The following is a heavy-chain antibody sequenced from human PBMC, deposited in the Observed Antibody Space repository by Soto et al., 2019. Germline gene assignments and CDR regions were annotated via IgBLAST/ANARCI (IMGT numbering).Heavy chain of an antibody. D-gene: IGHD2-15*01. CDR1: GGSITTGGYY. J-gene: IGHJ4*02. CDR3: ARTKCSGGSCYSWSLYY. CDR2: RYYSEST. V-gene: IGHV4-31*03. Sequence: SETLSLTCTVSGGSITTGGYYWSWIRQLPGKGLEWIGHRYYSESTYYNPSLKSRVSISLDTSKNQFSLKLSFVTAADTAMYYCARTKCSGGSCYSWSLYYWGQGTPVTVSS.